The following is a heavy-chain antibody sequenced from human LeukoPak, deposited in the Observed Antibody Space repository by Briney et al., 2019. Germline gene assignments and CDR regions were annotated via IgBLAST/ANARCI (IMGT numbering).Heavy chain of an antibody. D-gene: IGHD3-22*01. CDR1: GCTFDDYG. CDR3: AKVFMYYYDSSGPNWFDP. J-gene: IGHJ5*02. CDR2: ISGSGGST. Sequence: GGSLTLSCAASGCTFDDYGMSWLRQAPGKGLEWVSAISGSGGSTYYADSVKGRFTISRDNSKNTLYLQMNSLRAEDTAVYYCAKVFMYYYDSSGPNWFDPWGQGTLVTVSS. V-gene: IGHV3-23*01.